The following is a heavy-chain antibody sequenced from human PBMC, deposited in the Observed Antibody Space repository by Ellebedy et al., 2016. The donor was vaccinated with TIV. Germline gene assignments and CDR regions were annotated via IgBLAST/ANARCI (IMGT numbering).Heavy chain of an antibody. Sequence: GGSLRLXCAASGFTFSNYGMHWVRQAPGKGLEWVAVISYDGSNKFYADSVKGRFTISRDNSKNTLYLQMISLRAEDTAVYYCAKGTDYFYYYMDVWGKGTTVTVSS. CDR3: AKGTDYFYYYMDV. D-gene: IGHD3-10*01. J-gene: IGHJ6*03. V-gene: IGHV3-30*18. CDR1: GFTFSNYG. CDR2: ISYDGSNK.